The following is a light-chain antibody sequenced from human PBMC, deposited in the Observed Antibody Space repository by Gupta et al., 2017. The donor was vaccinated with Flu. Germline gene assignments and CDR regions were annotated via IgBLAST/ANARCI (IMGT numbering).Light chain of an antibody. Sequence: DIVLTQSPLSLPVTPGEPASISCRSSQSLLHSNGYNYLDWYMQKPGQSPQLLIYMGSNRDSGVPDRFSGSGSGKDFTLKISRGEAEDVGVYYCRQGLRTPLGTFGQGTKLEIK. CDR3: RQGLRTPLGT. CDR1: QSLLHSNGYNY. V-gene: IGKV2-28*01. J-gene: IGKJ2*02. CDR2: MGS.